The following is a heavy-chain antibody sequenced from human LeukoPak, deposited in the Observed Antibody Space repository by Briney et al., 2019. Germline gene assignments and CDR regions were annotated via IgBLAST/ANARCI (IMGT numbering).Heavy chain of an antibody. Sequence: ASVKVSCKASGYTFTGYYMHWVRQAPGQGLEWMGWINPNSGGTNYAQKFQGRVTMTRDTSISTAYMELSRLRSDDTAVYYCARDISLVSAYQGYNWFDPWGQGTLVTVSS. V-gene: IGHV1-2*02. CDR1: GYTFTGYY. CDR3: ARDISLVSAYQGYNWFDP. D-gene: IGHD2-2*01. CDR2: INPNSGGT. J-gene: IGHJ5*02.